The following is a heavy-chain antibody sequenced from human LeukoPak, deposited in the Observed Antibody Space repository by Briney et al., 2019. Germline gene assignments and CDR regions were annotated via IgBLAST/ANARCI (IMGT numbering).Heavy chain of an antibody. CDR1: GFTFSDYY. CDR3: FQAEDGIRYFDWYNWFDP. J-gene: IGHJ5*02. V-gene: IGHV3-11*03. CDR2: LSSSSSYT. D-gene: IGHD3-9*01. Sequence: GWSLRLSCAASGFTFSDYYMSWIRQAPGKGLEWVSYLSSSSSYTNYADSVKGRFTISRDNAKNSLYLQMNSLRAEDTAVYFFFQAEDGIRYFDWYNWFDPWGQGTLVTVSS.